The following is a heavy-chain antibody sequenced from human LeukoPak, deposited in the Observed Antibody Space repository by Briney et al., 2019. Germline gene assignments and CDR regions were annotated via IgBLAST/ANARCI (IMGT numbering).Heavy chain of an antibody. Sequence: PGASLRLSCAASGFTFSSCAMGWVRQAPGKGLEWVSAISGSGGSTYYADSVKGRFTISRDNSKNTLYLQMNSLRAEDTAVYYCAKVLLMTHSPGDYWGQGTLVTVSS. V-gene: IGHV3-23*01. D-gene: IGHD3-16*01. J-gene: IGHJ4*02. CDR3: AKVLLMTHSPGDY. CDR1: GFTFSSCA. CDR2: ISGSGGST.